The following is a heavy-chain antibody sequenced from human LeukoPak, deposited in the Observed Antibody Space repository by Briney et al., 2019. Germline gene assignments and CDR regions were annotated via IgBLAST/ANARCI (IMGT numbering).Heavy chain of an antibody. CDR3: ARQGDMVRGVNWFDP. Sequence: SETLSLTCTVSGGSISSYYWSWIRQPPGKGLEWIGYIYYSGSTNYNPSLKSRVTISVDTSKNQFSLKLSSVTAADTAVYYCARQGDMVRGVNWFDPWGQGTLVTVSS. V-gene: IGHV4-59*08. CDR2: IYYSGST. J-gene: IGHJ5*02. D-gene: IGHD3-10*01. CDR1: GGSISSYY.